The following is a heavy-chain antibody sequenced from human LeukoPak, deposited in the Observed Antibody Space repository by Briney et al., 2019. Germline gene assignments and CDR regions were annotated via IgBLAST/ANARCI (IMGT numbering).Heavy chain of an antibody. D-gene: IGHD6-19*01. CDR1: GGSISSSSYY. Sequence: SETLSLTCTVSGGSISSSSYYWGWIRQPPGKGLEWIGYIYYSGSTNYNPSLKSRVTISVDTSKNQFSLKLSSVTAADTAVYYCARTYSSGWLKYFDYWGQGTLVTVSS. CDR3: ARTYSSGWLKYFDY. CDR2: IYYSGST. J-gene: IGHJ4*02. V-gene: IGHV4-61*05.